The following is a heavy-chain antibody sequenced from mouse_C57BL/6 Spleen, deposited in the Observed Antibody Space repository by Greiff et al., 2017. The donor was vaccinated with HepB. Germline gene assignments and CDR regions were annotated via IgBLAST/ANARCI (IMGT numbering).Heavy chain of an antibody. CDR3: TRSKNITTVVAEDWYFDV. CDR2: IYPGNSDT. J-gene: IGHJ1*03. D-gene: IGHD1-1*01. V-gene: IGHV1-5*01. Sequence: EVQLQQSGTVLARPGASVKMSCKTSGYTFTSYWMHWVKQRPGQGLEWIGAIYPGNSDTSYNQKFKGKAKLTAVTSASTAYMELSSLTNEDSAVYYCTRSKNITTVVAEDWYFDVWGTGTTVTVSS. CDR1: GYTFTSYW.